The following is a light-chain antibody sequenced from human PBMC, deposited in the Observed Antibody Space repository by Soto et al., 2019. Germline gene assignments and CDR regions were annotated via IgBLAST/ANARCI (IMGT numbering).Light chain of an antibody. J-gene: IGKJ1*01. Sequence: EIVLTQSPGTLYLSPGERVTLSCRASQSVDSRFLAWYQQKPGQAPRILVYGASIRATGIPDRFSGSGSGTDFTLSIRRLEPEDFAVYYCQQYDSSRTFGQGTKVEMK. CDR1: QSVDSRF. V-gene: IGKV3-20*01. CDR3: QQYDSSRT. CDR2: GAS.